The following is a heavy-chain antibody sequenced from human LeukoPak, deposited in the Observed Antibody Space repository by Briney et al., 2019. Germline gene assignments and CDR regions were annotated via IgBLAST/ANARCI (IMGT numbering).Heavy chain of an antibody. CDR1: GGSISSGGSY. CDR3: ARAGVATLDRAFDI. D-gene: IGHD5-12*01. Sequence: SQTLSLTCTVSGGSISSGGSYWSWIRQHPGKGLEWIGYIYYSGSTYYNPSLKSRVTISVDTSKNQFSLKLSSVTAADTAVYYCARAGVATLDRAFDIWGQGTMVTVSS. CDR2: IYYSGST. V-gene: IGHV4-31*03. J-gene: IGHJ3*02.